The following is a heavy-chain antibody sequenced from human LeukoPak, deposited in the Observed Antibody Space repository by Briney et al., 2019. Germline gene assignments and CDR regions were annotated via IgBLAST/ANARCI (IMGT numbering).Heavy chain of an antibody. V-gene: IGHV3-30-3*01. D-gene: IGHD2-15*01. CDR3: ARDHRYCSGGSCYSYYYYGMDV. Sequence: GGSLRLSCAASGFTFSSYAMHWVRQAPGKGLEWVAVISYDGSNKYYADSVKGRFTLSRDNSKNTLYLPMNRLRAEDTAVYYCARDHRYCSGGSCYSYYYYGMDVWGQGTTVTVSS. CDR2: ISYDGSNK. J-gene: IGHJ6*02. CDR1: GFTFSSYA.